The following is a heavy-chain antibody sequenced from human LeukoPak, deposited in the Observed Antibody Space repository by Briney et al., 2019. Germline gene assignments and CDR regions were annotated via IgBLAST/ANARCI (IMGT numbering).Heavy chain of an antibody. V-gene: IGHV1-2*02. CDR3: ARDFKGSGSPTVGY. CDR1: GYTFTGYY. Sequence: ASVTVSCTASGYTFTGYYMHWVRQAPGQGLEWMGWINPNSGGTNYAQKFQGRVTMTRDTSISTAYMELRSLRSDDTAVYYCARDFKGSGSPTVGYWGQGTLVTVSS. J-gene: IGHJ4*02. CDR2: INPNSGGT. D-gene: IGHD3-10*01.